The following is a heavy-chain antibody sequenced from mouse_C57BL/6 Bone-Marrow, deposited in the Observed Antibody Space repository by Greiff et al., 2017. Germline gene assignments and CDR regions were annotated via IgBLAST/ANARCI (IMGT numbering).Heavy chain of an antibody. D-gene: IGHD1-1*01. V-gene: IGHV1-72*01. CDR1: GYTFTTYG. Sequence: VQLQQPGAELVKPGASVKLSCKASGYTFTTYGRHWVRRSLGRGLEWMGRIDPNSGGTKYNEKFKGKATLTVDKPSSTAYMQLSSLTSEDSAVYYCARSSPYYYGSSHDWYFDVWGTGTTVTVSS. CDR2: IDPNSGGT. CDR3: ARSSPYYYGSSHDWYFDV. J-gene: IGHJ1*03.